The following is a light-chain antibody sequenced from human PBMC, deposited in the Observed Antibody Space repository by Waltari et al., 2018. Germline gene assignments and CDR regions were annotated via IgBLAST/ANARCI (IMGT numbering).Light chain of an antibody. J-gene: IGKJ4*01. CDR1: QSVSSY. CDR2: DAS. Sequence: EVVLKQSPATLSLSPGERATLSCRASQSVSSYLALYQPRPGQAPRLLIFDASNRATGIPARFSGSGSETDFALTISSLGPEDCAVYYCQQRSSWLLTFGGGTTVEIK. V-gene: IGKV3-11*01. CDR3: QQRSSWLLT.